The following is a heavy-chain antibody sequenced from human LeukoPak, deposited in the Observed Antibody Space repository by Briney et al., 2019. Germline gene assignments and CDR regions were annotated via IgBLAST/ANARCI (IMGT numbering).Heavy chain of an antibody. CDR1: GFTFSSYG. CDR2: IWYDGSNK. Sequence: GGSLRLSCAASGFTFSSYGMHWVRQAPGKGLEWVAVIWYDGSNKYYADSVKGRFTISRDNSKNTLYLQMNSLRAEDTALYYCAKDKSRVGATTTFDYWGQGTLVTVSS. CDR3: AKDKSRVGATTTFDY. J-gene: IGHJ4*02. D-gene: IGHD1-26*01. V-gene: IGHV3-33*06.